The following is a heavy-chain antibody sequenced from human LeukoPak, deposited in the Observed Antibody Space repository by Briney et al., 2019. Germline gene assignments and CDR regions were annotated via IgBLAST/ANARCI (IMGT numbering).Heavy chain of an antibody. V-gene: IGHV3-74*01. CDR2: INTDGSDT. CDR1: EFTFSSYW. D-gene: IGHD6-19*01. CDR3: ARGSSGWYGVDY. Sequence: GGSLRLSCAASEFTFSSYWIHWVRQAPGKGLVWVSRINTDGSDTNYADSVKGRFTISRDNAKNTLYLQMNSLRAEDTAVYYCARGSSGWYGVDYWGQGTLVTVSS. J-gene: IGHJ4*02.